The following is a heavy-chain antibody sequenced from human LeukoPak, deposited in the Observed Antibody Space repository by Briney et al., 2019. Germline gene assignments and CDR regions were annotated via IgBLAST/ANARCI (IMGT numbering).Heavy chain of an antibody. J-gene: IGHJ6*02. CDR3: AREESSSWYGSYYYYGMDV. CDR1: GFTFSSYS. D-gene: IGHD6-13*01. CDR2: ISSSSSTI. V-gene: IGHV3-48*04. Sequence: GGSLRLSCAASGFTFSSYSMNWVRQAPGKGLEWVSYISSSSSTIYYADSVKGRFTISRDNAKNSLYLQMNSLRAEDTAVYYCAREESSSWYGSYYYYGMDVWGQGTTVTVSS.